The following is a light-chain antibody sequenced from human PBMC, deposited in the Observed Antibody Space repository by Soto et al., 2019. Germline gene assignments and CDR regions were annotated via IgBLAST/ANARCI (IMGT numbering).Light chain of an antibody. Sequence: DIQMTQSPSTLSASVGDRVTITCRASQSISSWLAWYQQKPGKAPKLLIYKASSLESGVPSRFSGSGSGTEFTLTISSLQPDDFASYSCQQYTSNLFTFGPGTKVDIK. CDR1: QSISSW. CDR2: KAS. J-gene: IGKJ3*01. V-gene: IGKV1-5*03. CDR3: QQYTSNLFT.